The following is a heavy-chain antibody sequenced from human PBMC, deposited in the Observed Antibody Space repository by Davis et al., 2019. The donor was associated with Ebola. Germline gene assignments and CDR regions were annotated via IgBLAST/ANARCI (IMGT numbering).Heavy chain of an antibody. V-gene: IGHV3-7*01. CDR2: IKQDGSEK. CDR1: GFTFSSYW. CDR3: AREGDYYDFWSGYYYYYYMDV. D-gene: IGHD3-3*01. Sequence: PGGSLRLSCAASGFTFSSYWMSWVRQAPGKGLEWVANIKQDGSEKYYVDSVKGRFTISRDNAKNSLYLQMNSLRAEDTAVYYCAREGDYYDFWSGYYYYYYMDVWGKGTTVTVSS. J-gene: IGHJ6*03.